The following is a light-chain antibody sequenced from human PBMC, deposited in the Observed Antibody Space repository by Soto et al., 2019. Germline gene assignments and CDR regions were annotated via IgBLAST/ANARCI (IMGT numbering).Light chain of an antibody. Sequence: QSVLTQPASVSGSPGQSITISCTGTSNNIGNYNFVSWYQHHPGKAPKLMIYEVSNRPSGVSNRFSGSKSGNTAFLTISGLQADDEADYYCSSYTSSYVIFGGGTKLTVL. CDR1: SNNIGNYNF. V-gene: IGLV2-14*01. J-gene: IGLJ2*01. CDR3: SSYTSSYVI. CDR2: EVS.